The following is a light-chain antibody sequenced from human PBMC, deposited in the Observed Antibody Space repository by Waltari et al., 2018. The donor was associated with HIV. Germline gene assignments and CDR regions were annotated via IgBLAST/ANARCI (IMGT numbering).Light chain of an antibody. V-gene: IGKV3-15*01. Sequence: IVMTQSPATLSVSPGERATISCRASQSVSSNLAWYQQKPGQATRLLIYGASIRATGIPARFSGSGSGTEFTLTISSLQSEDFAVYYCQQYNNWLRTFGQGTKVEIK. CDR1: QSVSSN. CDR2: GAS. CDR3: QQYNNWLRT. J-gene: IGKJ1*01.